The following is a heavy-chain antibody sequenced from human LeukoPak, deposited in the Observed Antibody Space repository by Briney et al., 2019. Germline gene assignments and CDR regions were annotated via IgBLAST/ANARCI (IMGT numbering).Heavy chain of an antibody. CDR1: GESVSSNSAT. CDR3: TRAGSYGYYWYFDL. Sequence: SQTLSLTCAISGESVSSNSATWNWIRQSPSRGLEWLGRTYYRSKWYNDYAVSVKSRITINPDTSKNQFSLRLNSVTPEDTAVYYCTRAGSYGYYWYFDLWGRGTLVTVSS. V-gene: IGHV6-1*01. CDR2: TYYRSKWYN. D-gene: IGHD5-18*01. J-gene: IGHJ2*01.